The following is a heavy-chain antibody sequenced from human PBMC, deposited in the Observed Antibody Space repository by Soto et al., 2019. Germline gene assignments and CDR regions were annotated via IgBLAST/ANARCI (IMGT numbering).Heavy chain of an antibody. CDR2: ISGSGGST. D-gene: IGHD3-3*01. V-gene: IGHV3-23*01. Sequence: PGGSLRLSCAAPGFTFSSCAMSWVRQAPGKGLEWVSAISGSGGSTYYADSVKGRFTISRDNSKNTLYLQMNSLRAEDTAVYYCAKGAGHNYDFWSGYLDYWGQGTLVTVSS. J-gene: IGHJ4*02. CDR1: GFTFSSCA. CDR3: AKGAGHNYDFWSGYLDY.